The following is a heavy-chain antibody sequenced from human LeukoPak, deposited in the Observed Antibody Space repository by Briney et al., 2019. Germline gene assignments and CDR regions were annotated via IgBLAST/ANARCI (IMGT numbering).Heavy chain of an antibody. CDR3: ARDFWGAYRVDFYDY. D-gene: IGHD3-3*01. Sequence: PGGSLRLSCAASGFIFSNFDMHWVRQAPGKGLEWVASVRHDGNNKYYGDSVKGRFTISRDNSKNTLNLQMNSLRADDTAIYYCARDFWGAYRVDFYDYWGQGAQVTVSS. V-gene: IGHV3-30*02. J-gene: IGHJ4*02. CDR1: GFIFSNFD. CDR2: VRHDGNNK.